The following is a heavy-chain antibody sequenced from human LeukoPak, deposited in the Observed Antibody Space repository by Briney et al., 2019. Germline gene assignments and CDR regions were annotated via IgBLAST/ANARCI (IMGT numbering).Heavy chain of an antibody. Sequence: ASVKVSCKASGYTFTGYHMHWVRQAPGQGPEWVGWVNPNNGDTNYAQKFQGRVTMSRDTSISTAYMELNSLRSDDTAVYYCARRETNTQWGFDYWGQGTLVTVSP. CDR2: VNPNNGDT. D-gene: IGHD1-26*01. V-gene: IGHV1-2*02. CDR3: ARRETNTQWGFDY. J-gene: IGHJ4*02. CDR1: GYTFTGYH.